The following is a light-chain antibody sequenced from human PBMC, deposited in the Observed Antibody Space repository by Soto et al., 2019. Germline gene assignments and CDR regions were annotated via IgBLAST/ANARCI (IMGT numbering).Light chain of an antibody. CDR3: QQANSCPIT. CDR2: GAF. J-gene: IGKJ5*01. Sequence: EIPQTQSPYSDSASVGDRVTLTCRASQSISTWLAWYQQKAGKAPNLLIYGAFNMHSGVPARFSGSGSGTNFTLTISSLQPEDFATYYCQQANSCPITFGQGTRLEI. V-gene: IGKV1-12*01. CDR1: QSISTW.